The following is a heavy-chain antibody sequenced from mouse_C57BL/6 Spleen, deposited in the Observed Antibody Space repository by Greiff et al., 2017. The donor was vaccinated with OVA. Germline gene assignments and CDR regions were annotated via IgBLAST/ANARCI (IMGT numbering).Heavy chain of an antibody. CDR1: GYTFTRYD. D-gene: IGHD1-1*01. Sequence: QVQLQQSGPELVRPGASVKLSCKASGYTFTRYDLNWVKQRPGQGLEWIGWIYPRDGSTKYNEKFKGKATLTVDTSSSTAYMELHSLTSEDSAVYFCASDYYGSSYDYAMDYWGQGTSVTVSS. J-gene: IGHJ4*01. CDR3: ASDYYGSSYDYAMDY. V-gene: IGHV1-85*01. CDR2: IYPRDGST.